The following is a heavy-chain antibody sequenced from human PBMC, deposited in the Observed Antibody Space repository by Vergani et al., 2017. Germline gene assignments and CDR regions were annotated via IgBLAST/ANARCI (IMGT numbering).Heavy chain of an antibody. D-gene: IGHD3-3*01. Sequence: EVQLLESGGGLVQPGGSLRLSCAASGFTFSSYAMSWVRQAPGKGLEWVSAISGSGGSTYYADSVKGRFTISRDNSKNTLYLQMNSLRAEDTAVYYCAKEILDYDFWSGYYRPDYWGQGTLVTVSS. V-gene: IGHV3-23*01. CDR3: AKEILDYDFWSGYYRPDY. CDR2: ISGSGGST. J-gene: IGHJ4*02. CDR1: GFTFSSYA.